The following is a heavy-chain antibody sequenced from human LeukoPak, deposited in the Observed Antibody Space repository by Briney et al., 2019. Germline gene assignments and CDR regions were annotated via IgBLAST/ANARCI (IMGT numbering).Heavy chain of an antibody. Sequence: GASVKVSCKASGYTFTGYYMHWVRQAPGQGLEWLGIINLTGGSTNYAQKFQGRVTMTRDTSTSTVYMELSSLRSEDTAVYCCARDDSSGYCPYWGQGTLVTVSS. V-gene: IGHV1-46*01. CDR3: ARDDSSGYCPY. J-gene: IGHJ4*02. D-gene: IGHD3-22*01. CDR2: INLTGGST. CDR1: GYTFTGYY.